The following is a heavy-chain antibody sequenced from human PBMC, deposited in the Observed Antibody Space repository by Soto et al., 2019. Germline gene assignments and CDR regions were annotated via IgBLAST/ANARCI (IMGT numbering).Heavy chain of an antibody. CDR1: GGSISSSNW. CDR3: ARGPLLLKYYYGMDV. CDR2: IYHSGST. Sequence: SETLSLTCAVSGGSISSSNWWSWVRQPPGKGLEWIGEIYHSGSTNYNPSLKSRVTISVDKSKNQFSLKLSSVTAADTAVYYCARGPLLLKYYYGMDVWGQGTTVTVSS. V-gene: IGHV4-4*02. J-gene: IGHJ6*02. D-gene: IGHD3-10*01.